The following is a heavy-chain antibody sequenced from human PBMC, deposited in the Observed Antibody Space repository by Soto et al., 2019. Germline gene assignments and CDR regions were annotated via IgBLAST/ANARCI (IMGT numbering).Heavy chain of an antibody. CDR2: IYSGGST. J-gene: IGHJ4*02. CDR1: VFTVSSNY. CDR3: AGVRPGGAKDY. D-gene: IGHD1-26*01. Sequence: WWSLRLSCSASVFTVSSNYMSWVRQAPGKGLEWVSVIYSGGSTYYADSVKGRFTISRDNSKNTLYLQMNSLRAEDTAVYYCAGVRPGGAKDYWGQGTLVTVSS. V-gene: IGHV3-53*01.